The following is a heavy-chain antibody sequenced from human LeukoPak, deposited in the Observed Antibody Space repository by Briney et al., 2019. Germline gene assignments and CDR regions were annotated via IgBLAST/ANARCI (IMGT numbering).Heavy chain of an antibody. CDR1: GFTFSSYS. D-gene: IGHD3-16*02. J-gene: IGHJ4*02. CDR2: ISSSSSTI. CDR3: ARVLFGGVIANFDY. Sequence: GGSLRLSCAASGFTFSSYSMNWVRQAPGKGLEWVSYISSSSSTIYYADSVKGRFTISRDNAKNSLYLQMNSLRAEDTAVYYCARVLFGGVIANFDYWGQGTLVTVSS. V-gene: IGHV3-48*04.